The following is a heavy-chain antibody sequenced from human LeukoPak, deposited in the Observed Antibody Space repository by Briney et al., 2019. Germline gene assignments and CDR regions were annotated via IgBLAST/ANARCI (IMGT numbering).Heavy chain of an antibody. CDR2: INHSGST. Sequence: PSETLSLTCAVYGGSFSTYCWNWIRQPPGKGLEWIGEINHSGSTNYNPSLKSRVTISVDTSKNQFSLKLSSVTAADTAVYYCAGGYSYGSTYYYMDVWGKGTTVTISS. CDR1: GGSFSTYC. J-gene: IGHJ6*03. D-gene: IGHD5-18*01. V-gene: IGHV4-34*01. CDR3: AGGYSYGSTYYYMDV.